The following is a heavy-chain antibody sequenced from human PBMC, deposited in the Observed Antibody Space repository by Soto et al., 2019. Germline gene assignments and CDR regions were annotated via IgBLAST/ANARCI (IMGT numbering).Heavy chain of an antibody. Sequence: GGSLRLSCAASGFSFSISPMHWVRQAPGKGPEWVALISYDGTNKFYADSVKGRFTISRDNSKSTLYLQVDSLRPEDAAVYYCARDPKTSGGQHWAFNYFDAWGQGTLVTVSS. D-gene: IGHD7-27*01. V-gene: IGHV3-30-3*01. J-gene: IGHJ5*02. CDR2: ISYDGTNK. CDR3: ARDPKTSGGQHWAFNYFDA. CDR1: GFSFSISP.